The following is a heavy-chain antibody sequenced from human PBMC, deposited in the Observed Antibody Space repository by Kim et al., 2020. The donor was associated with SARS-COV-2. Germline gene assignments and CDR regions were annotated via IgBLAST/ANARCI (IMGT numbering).Heavy chain of an antibody. D-gene: IGHD5-12*01. J-gene: IGHJ5*02. CDR3: ASQEWLRFPPGS. Sequence: GGSLRLSCAASGFTFSSYSMNWVRQAPGKGLEWVSSISSSSSYKFYADSVKGRFTISRDNAKNSLYLQMNSLRAEDTAVYYCASQEWLRFPPGSWGQGTLVTVSS. CDR2: ISSSSSYK. V-gene: IGHV3-21*01. CDR1: GFTFSSYS.